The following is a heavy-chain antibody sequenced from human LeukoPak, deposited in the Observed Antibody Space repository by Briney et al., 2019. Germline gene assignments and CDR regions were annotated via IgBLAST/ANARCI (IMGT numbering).Heavy chain of an antibody. V-gene: IGHV1-2*02. CDR3: AREVESSGYSNWFDP. J-gene: IGHJ5*02. CDR1: GYTFTGYY. D-gene: IGHD3-22*01. Sequence: ASVKVSCKASGYTFTGYYMHWVRQAPGQGLEWMGWINPNSGGTNYAQKFQGRVTMTRDTSISTAYMELSRLRSDDTAVYYCAREVESSGYSNWFDPWSQGTLVTVSS. CDR2: INPNSGGT.